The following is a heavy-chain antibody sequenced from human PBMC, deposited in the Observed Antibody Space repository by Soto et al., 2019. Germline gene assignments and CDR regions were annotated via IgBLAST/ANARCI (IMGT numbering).Heavy chain of an antibody. CDR2: MNPNSGNT. D-gene: IGHD3-10*01. CDR1: GYTFTSYD. V-gene: IGHV1-8*01. CDR3: ARVGPYDSGSYMLRYNWFDP. Sequence: ASVKVSCKASGYTFTSYDINWVRQATGQGLEWMGWMNPNSGNTGYAQKFQGRVTMTRNTSLSTAYMELSSLRAEDTAVYYCARVGPYDSGSYMLRYNWFDPWGQGTLVTVSS. J-gene: IGHJ5*02.